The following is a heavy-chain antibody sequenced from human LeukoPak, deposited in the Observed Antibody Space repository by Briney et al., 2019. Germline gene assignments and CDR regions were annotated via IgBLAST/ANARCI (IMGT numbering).Heavy chain of an antibody. V-gene: IGHV1-2*06. CDR3: ASVISWSYVIAFDI. J-gene: IGHJ3*02. CDR1: GYTFTGYH. CDR2: INRDSGGT. Sequence: ASVKVSCRASGYTFTGYHIYWVRQAPGQGLEWMGRINRDSGGTNYAQKFQGRVTMTRDTTSSTAYMELSRLRSDDTAVYYCASVISWSYVIAFDIWGQGTMVTVSS. D-gene: IGHD1-26*01.